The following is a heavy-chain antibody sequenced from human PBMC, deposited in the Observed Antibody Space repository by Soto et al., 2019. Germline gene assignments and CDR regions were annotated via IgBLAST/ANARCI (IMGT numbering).Heavy chain of an antibody. J-gene: IGHJ4*02. V-gene: IGHV1-2*04. Sequence: QVQLVQSGAEVKKPGASVKVSCKASGYTFTGYYMHWVRQAPGQGLERMGWINPNSGGTNYAQKFQGWVTMTRDTSISTAYMELSRLRSDDTAVYYCARGSSIVGAPIPFDYWGQGTLVTVSS. D-gene: IGHD1-26*01. CDR1: GYTFTGYY. CDR3: ARGSSIVGAPIPFDY. CDR2: INPNSGGT.